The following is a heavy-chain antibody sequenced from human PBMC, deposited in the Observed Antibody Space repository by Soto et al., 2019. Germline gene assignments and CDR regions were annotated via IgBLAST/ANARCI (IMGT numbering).Heavy chain of an antibody. J-gene: IGHJ4*02. Sequence: QVQLVQSGAEVKKPGSSVKVSCKASGGTFSSYAISWVRQAPGQGLEWMGGNIPIFGTANYAQKFQGSVTITADESTSTAYMELSSLRSEDTAVYYCARDPRRTAMVTPYFDYWGQGTLVTVSS. CDR2: NIPIFGTA. CDR1: GGTFSSYA. V-gene: IGHV1-69*01. D-gene: IGHD5-18*01. CDR3: ARDPRRTAMVTPYFDY.